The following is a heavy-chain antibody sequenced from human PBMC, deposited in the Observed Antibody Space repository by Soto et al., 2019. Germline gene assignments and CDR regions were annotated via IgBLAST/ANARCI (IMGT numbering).Heavy chain of an antibody. D-gene: IGHD3-22*01. Sequence: GESLTISCKGSGYSFAGYWITWVRQKPGKGLDWMGRIDPSDSQTYYSPSFRGHVTISVTKSITTVFLQWSSLRASDTAMYYCARQIYDSDTGPNFEYYFDSWGQGTPVTVSS. V-gene: IGHV5-10-1*01. CDR3: ARQIYDSDTGPNFEYYFDS. CDR1: GYSFAGYW. CDR2: IDPSDSQT. J-gene: IGHJ4*02.